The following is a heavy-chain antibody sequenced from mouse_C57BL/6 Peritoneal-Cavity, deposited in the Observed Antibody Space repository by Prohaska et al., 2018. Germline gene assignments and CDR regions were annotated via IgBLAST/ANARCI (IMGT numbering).Heavy chain of an antibody. D-gene: IGHD1-1*01. CDR2: IDPETGGT. Sequence: GAELVRPGASVTLSCKASGYTFTDYEMHWVKQTPVHGLEWIGAIDPETGGTAYNQKFKGKAILTADKSSSTAYMELRSLTSEDSAVYYCTRMTVVGDYWGQGTTLTVYS. V-gene: IGHV1-15*01. J-gene: IGHJ2*01. CDR3: TRMTVVGDY. CDR1: GYTFTDYE.